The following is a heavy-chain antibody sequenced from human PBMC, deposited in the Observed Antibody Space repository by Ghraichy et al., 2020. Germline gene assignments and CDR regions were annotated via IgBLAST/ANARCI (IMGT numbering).Heavy chain of an antibody. V-gene: IGHV4-39*02. CDR2: IYYSGST. CDR3: ARLVGDRSFDY. Sequence: SQTLSLTCTVSGGSISSSNYYWGWIRQPPGKGLEWIGSIYYSGSTYYNPSLKSRVTISVDTSKNHFSLRLSSVTAADTAVYFCARLVGDRSFDYWGQGTLVTVSS. D-gene: IGHD2-21*02. CDR1: GGSISSSNYY. J-gene: IGHJ4*02.